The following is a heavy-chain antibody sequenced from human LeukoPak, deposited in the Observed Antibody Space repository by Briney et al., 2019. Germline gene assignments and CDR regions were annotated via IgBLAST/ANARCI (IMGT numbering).Heavy chain of an antibody. CDR2: INHSGST. J-gene: IGHJ4*02. Sequence: SETLSLTCAVYGGSFSGYYWSWIRQPPGKGLEWIGEINHSGSTNYNPSLKSRVTISVDTSENQFSLKLSSVTAADTAVYYCAINYYDSSGPNPDLYYFDYWGQGTLVTVSS. V-gene: IGHV4-34*01. CDR1: GGSFSGYY. CDR3: AINYYDSSGPNPDLYYFDY. D-gene: IGHD3-22*01.